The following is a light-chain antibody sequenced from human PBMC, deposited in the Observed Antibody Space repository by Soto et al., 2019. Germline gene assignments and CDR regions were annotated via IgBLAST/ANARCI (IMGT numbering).Light chain of an antibody. J-gene: IGKJ4*02. CDR3: QHDNSYSP. V-gene: IGKV1-5*03. CDR1: QSISSL. Sequence: DIQMTQSPSTLSASVGDRVIITCRASQSISSLLAWYQQKPGKAPKLLSYKAYSLESGVPSRFSGSGSGTEFTLTSSSLQPDDFATYYCQHDNSYSPFGGGTKVEIK. CDR2: KAY.